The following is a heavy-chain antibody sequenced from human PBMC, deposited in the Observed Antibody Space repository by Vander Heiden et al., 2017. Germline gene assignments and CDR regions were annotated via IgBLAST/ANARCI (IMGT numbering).Heavy chain of an antibody. CDR1: GGSITNGGYS. CDR3: ARDLAGGVGGWSFYGMDV. D-gene: IGHD3-16*01. Sequence: QVQLQESGPGLVKPTQTLSLTCTVSGGSITNGGYSWSWIRQHPGKDLECIGYSSYSGSTDYNPSLKSRVTISVDTSKNQFSLNLSSVTTADSAVYYCARDLAGGVGGWSFYGMDVWGQGTTVTVSS. J-gene: IGHJ6*02. CDR2: SSYSGST. V-gene: IGHV4-31*03.